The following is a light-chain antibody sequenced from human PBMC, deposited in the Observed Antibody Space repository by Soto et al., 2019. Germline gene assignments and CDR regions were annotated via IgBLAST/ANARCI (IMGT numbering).Light chain of an antibody. J-gene: IGKJ1*01. CDR3: QQYNSYLWT. V-gene: IGKV1-5*03. CDR2: KAS. Sequence: IQMTHSPSTLSASVGDRVTITCRASQSISSWLAWYQQKPGKAPKLLIYKASSLESGVPSRFSGSGSGTEFTLTISSLQPDDFATYYCQQYNSYLWTFGQGTKVDIK. CDR1: QSISSW.